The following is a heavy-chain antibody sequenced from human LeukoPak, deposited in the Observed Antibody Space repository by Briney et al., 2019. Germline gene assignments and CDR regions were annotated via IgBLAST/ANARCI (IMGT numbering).Heavy chain of an antibody. CDR1: GYTFTSYD. D-gene: IGHD3-10*01. V-gene: IGHV1-8*01. CDR3: ARGSLTWFGEPLADY. J-gene: IGHJ4*02. Sequence: GSVKVSCTASGYTFTSYDINWVRQATGPGLEWMGGMNPNSGNTGYAQKFQGRVTMTRNTSISTAYMELSSLRSEDTAVYYCARGSLTWFGEPLADYWGQGTLVTVSS. CDR2: MNPNSGNT.